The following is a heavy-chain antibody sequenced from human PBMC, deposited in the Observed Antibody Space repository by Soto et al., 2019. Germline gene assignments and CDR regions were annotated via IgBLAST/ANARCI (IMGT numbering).Heavy chain of an antibody. CDR3: ARDADSHCTSCFFPRRG. D-gene: IGHD2-2*01. CDR1: GFTFSDEN. J-gene: IGHJ6*01. Sequence: EGSLRLSCSASGFTFSDENMSWVRQVPGKGLEWVSGISGGASYTFYADSGQGRFSISRDNPKNSLFLEMNSLRVEDTAVYYCARDADSHCTSCFFPRRGWGQGTTVSVAS. CDR2: ISGGASYT. V-gene: IGHV3-11*06.